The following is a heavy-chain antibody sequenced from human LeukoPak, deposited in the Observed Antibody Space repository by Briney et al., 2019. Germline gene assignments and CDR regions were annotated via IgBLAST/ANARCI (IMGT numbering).Heavy chain of an antibody. CDR2: IYYSGST. CDR3: ARRPVRGGVEYYFDY. V-gene: IGHV4-39*01. Sequence: SETLSLTCTVSGGSISSSSYYWGWIRQPPGKGLEWIGSIYYSGSTYYNPSLKSRVTISVDTSKNQFSLKLSSVTAADTSVYSCARRPVRGGVEYYFDYWGQGTLVTVSS. J-gene: IGHJ4*02. D-gene: IGHD3-10*01. CDR1: GGSISSSSYY.